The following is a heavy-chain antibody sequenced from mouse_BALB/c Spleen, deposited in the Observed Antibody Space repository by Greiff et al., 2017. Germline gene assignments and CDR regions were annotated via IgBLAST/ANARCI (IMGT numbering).Heavy chain of an antibody. J-gene: IGHJ2*01. CDR2: IDPETGGT. CDR1: GYTFTDYE. V-gene: IGHV1-15*01. D-gene: IGHD1-1*01. Sequence: QVQLQQSGAELVRPGASVTLSCKASGYTFTDYEMHWVKQTPVHGLEWIGAIDPETGGTAYNQKFKGKATLTADKSSSTAYMELRSLTSEDSAVYYCTRHNYGSRGDYGGQGTTLTVSS. CDR3: TRHNYGSRGDY.